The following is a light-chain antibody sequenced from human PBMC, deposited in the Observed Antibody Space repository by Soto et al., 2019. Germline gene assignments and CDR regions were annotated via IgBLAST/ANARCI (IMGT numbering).Light chain of an antibody. CDR1: SGSIASNY. CDR2: EDN. Sequence: NFMLTQPHSVSGSPGKTVTISCTRSSGSIASNYVQWYQQRPGSSPTTVIYEDNHRPSGVPDRFSGSIDSSSNSASLTISGLKTEDEADYYCQSYDSSNHWVFGGGTQLTVL. V-gene: IGLV6-57*01. J-gene: IGLJ7*01. CDR3: QSYDSSNHWV.